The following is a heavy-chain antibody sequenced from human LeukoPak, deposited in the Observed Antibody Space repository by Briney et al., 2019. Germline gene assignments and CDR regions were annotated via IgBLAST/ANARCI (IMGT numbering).Heavy chain of an antibody. J-gene: IGHJ4*02. CDR1: GHTLNNHF. V-gene: IGHV1-46*02. Sequence: ASVTVSGKSSGHTLNNHFIHWVRQAPGQGLEWMGMINPRDGSTRTLQRFQGRLTMTRDTSTSTLYMGLSSLRSEDTATYFCARGADQEFDFWGQGTLVTVSS. CDR2: INPRDGST. CDR3: ARGADQEFDF.